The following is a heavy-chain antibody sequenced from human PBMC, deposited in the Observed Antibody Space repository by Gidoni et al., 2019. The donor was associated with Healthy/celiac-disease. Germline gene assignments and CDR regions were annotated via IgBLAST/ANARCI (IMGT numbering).Heavy chain of an antibody. J-gene: IGHJ5*02. CDR3: ARGGYGDYVDWFDP. CDR1: GGSISSGGYS. CDR2: IYHSGST. V-gene: IGHV4-30-2*01. D-gene: IGHD4-17*01. Sequence: QLQLQESGSGLVKPSQTLSLTCAVSGGSISSGGYSWRWIRQPPGKGLEWIGYIYHSGSTYYNPSLKSRVTISVDRSKNQFSLKLSSVTAADTAVYYCARGGYGDYVDWFDPWGQGTLVTVSS.